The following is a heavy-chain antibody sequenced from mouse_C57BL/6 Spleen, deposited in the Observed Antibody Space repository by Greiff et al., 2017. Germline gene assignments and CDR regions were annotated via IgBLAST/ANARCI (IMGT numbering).Heavy chain of an antibody. CDR3: ARGGYDEAY. D-gene: IGHD2-14*01. J-gene: IGHJ3*01. Sequence: VQGVESGAELVRPGASVKLSCKASGYTFTDYYINWVKQRPGQGLEWIARIYPGSGNTYYNEKFKGKATLTADKSSSTAYMQLSSLTSEDSAVYFCARGGYDEAYWGQGTLVTVSA. V-gene: IGHV1-76*01. CDR2: IYPGSGNT. CDR1: GYTFTDYY.